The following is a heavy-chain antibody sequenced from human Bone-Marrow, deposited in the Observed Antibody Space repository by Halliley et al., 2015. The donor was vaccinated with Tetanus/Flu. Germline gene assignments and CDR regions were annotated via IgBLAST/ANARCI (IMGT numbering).Heavy chain of an antibody. D-gene: IGHD3-10*01. Sequence: TLSLTCTVSGGSISTTTYYWAWIRQPPGKGLEWIGSFYSGGSSYYNPSLVSRVTISVDTSMNLLSLRVDSVTAADTSLFYCARLVVPASYYDSWCQGP. CDR1: GGSISTTTYY. J-gene: IGHJ4*02. V-gene: IGHV4-39*01. CDR3: ARLVVPASYYDS. CDR2: FYSGGSS.